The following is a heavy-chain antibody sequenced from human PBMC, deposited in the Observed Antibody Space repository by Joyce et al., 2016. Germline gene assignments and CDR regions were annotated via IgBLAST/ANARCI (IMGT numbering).Heavy chain of an antibody. D-gene: IGHD2-21*01. CDR2: VYGGDSYT. Sequence: EVQLVQSGAEVKKPGESLKISCEGFGFRFDNYWIGWVRQVPGKGLEWMGIVYGGDSYTRYCPSFQGQVTLSADKSINTASLQWSSLKASDSGIYFCARRDSNTGTFDVWGQGTRVIVSS. CDR3: ARRDSNTGTFDV. CDR1: GFRFDNYW. V-gene: IGHV5-51*01. J-gene: IGHJ3*01.